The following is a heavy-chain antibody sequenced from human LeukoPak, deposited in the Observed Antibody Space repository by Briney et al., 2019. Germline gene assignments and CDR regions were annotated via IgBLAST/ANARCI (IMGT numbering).Heavy chain of an antibody. CDR2: INPNSGGT. CDR1: GYTFTGYY. D-gene: IGHD3-10*01. V-gene: IGHV1-2*04. CDR3: ARAHMVRGVISYGMDV. Sequence: ASVRVSCKASGYTFTGYYMHWVRQAPGQGLEWMGWINPNSGGTNYAQKFQGWVTMTRDTSISTAYMELSRLRSDDTAAYYCARAHMVRGVISYGMDVWGKGTTVTVSS. J-gene: IGHJ6*04.